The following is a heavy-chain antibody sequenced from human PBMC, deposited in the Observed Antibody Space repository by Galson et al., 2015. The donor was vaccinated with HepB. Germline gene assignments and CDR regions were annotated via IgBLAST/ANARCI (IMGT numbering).Heavy chain of an antibody. J-gene: IGHJ4*02. CDR2: VNHDGTTT. CDR1: GFTFSTYW. Sequence: SLRLSCAASGFTFSTYWKHWVRQAPGTGLEWVSHVNHDGTTTSYADFVRGRFAISRDNAKNTVYLQMNSLRVEDTAVYYCTRSVDYWSQGAPVTVSS. CDR3: TRSVDY. V-gene: IGHV3-74*01.